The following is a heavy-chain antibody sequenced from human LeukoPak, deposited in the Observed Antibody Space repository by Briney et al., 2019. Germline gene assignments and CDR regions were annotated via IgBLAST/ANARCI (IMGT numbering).Heavy chain of an antibody. Sequence: GGSLRLSCAASGFTFSNAWMSWVRQAPGKGLEWVGRIKSKTDGGTTDYAAPVKGRFTISRDDSKNTLYLQMNSLKTEDAAVYYCTTDPKLAYCGGDCSRDYWGQGTLVTVSS. CDR1: GFTFSNAW. V-gene: IGHV3-15*01. J-gene: IGHJ4*02. CDR3: TTDPKLAYCGGDCSRDY. D-gene: IGHD2-21*02. CDR2: IKSKTDGGTT.